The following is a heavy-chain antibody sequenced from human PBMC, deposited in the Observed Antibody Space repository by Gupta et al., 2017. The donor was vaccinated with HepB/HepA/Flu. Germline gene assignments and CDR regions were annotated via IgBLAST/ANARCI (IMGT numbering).Heavy chain of an antibody. J-gene: IGHJ6*02. CDR3: ALWGGEYYYGMDV. D-gene: IGHD2-21*01. CDR1: GGSFSGYY. CDR2: INHSGST. Sequence: QVQLQQWGAGLLKPSETLSLTCAVYGGSFSGYYWSWIRQPPGKGLEWIGEINHSGSTNYNPSLKSRVTISVDTSKNQFSLKLSSVTAADTAVYYCALWGGEYYYGMDVWGQGTTVTVSS. V-gene: IGHV4-34*01.